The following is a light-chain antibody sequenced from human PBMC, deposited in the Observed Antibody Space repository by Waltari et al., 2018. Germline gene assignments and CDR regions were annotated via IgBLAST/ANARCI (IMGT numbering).Light chain of an antibody. V-gene: IGKV3-15*01. CDR2: GAS. CDR3: QQYNNWPPT. J-gene: IGKJ1*01. CDR1: QSVSSN. Sequence: EIVMTQSPATLSVSPGERATLPCRASQSVSSNLAWYQQKPGQAPRLLIYGASTRATGIPARFSGSGSGTEFTLTISSLQSEDFEVYYCQQYNNWPPTFGQGTKVEIK.